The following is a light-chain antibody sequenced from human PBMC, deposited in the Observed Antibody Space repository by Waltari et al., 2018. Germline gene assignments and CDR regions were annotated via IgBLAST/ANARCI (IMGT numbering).Light chain of an antibody. CDR2: KDR. CDR1: GLAKQY. CDR3: QSADSSGTGT. V-gene: IGLV3-25*03. Sequence: SYELTQPPSVSVSPGQTARITCSGDGLAKQYAYWYQQKPGQAPVVVIYKDRERPSGIPARLSGASSGTTVSLTITGGQAEDEADYHCQSADSSGTGTFGGGTKLTVL. J-gene: IGLJ2*01.